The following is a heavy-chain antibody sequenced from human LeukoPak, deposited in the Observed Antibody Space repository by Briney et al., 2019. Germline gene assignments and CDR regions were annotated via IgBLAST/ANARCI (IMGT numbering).Heavy chain of an antibody. D-gene: IGHD3-22*01. CDR1: GGSFSGYY. CDR2: INYSGST. Sequence: SETLSLTCAVYGGSFSGYYWSWIRQPPGKGLEWIGEINYSGSTNYNPSLKSRVTISVDTSKNQFSLKLSSVTAADTAVYYCARARSQYYYDSSGYYLDYWGQGTLVTVSS. CDR3: ARARSQYYYDSSGYYLDY. J-gene: IGHJ4*02. V-gene: IGHV4-34*01.